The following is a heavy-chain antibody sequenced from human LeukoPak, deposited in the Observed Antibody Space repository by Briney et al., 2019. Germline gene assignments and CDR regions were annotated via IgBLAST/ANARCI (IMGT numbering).Heavy chain of an antibody. Sequence: PGGSLRLSCAASGFTFSSYSMNWVRQAPGKGLEWVSSISSSSSYIYYADSAKGRFTISRDNAKNSLYLQMNSLRAEDTAVYYCARDNYGDYIIDYWGQGTLVTVSS. CDR3: ARDNYGDYIIDY. J-gene: IGHJ4*02. CDR1: GFTFSSYS. D-gene: IGHD4-17*01. CDR2: ISSSSSYI. V-gene: IGHV3-21*01.